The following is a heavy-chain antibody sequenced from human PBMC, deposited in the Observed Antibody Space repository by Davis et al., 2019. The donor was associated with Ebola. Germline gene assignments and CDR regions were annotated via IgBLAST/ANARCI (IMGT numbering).Heavy chain of an antibody. CDR2: IIPILGIA. J-gene: IGHJ6*03. V-gene: IGHV1-69*10. D-gene: IGHD3-3*01. CDR1: GDTFSSYA. Sequence: SVKVSCKASGDTFSSYAISWVRQAPGQGLEWMGGIIPILGIANYAQKFQGRVTITADKSTSTAYMELSSLRSEDTAVYYCARVRDFWSGYYRGSYYYYYMDVWGKGTTVTVSS. CDR3: ARVRDFWSGYYRGSYYYYYMDV.